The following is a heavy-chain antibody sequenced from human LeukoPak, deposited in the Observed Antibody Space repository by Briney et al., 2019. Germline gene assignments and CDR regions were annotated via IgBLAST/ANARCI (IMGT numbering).Heavy chain of an antibody. Sequence: PSETLSLTCSVSGGSVSSDSYFWNWVRQPPGKGLEWIGYIYSSGSTNYNRSLKSRVTISVDTSKNQFSLKLSSVTAADTAVYYCARDSIAAAGNFDYWGQGTLVTVSS. J-gene: IGHJ4*02. CDR2: IYSSGST. V-gene: IGHV4-61*01. D-gene: IGHD6-13*01. CDR3: ARDSIAAAGNFDY. CDR1: GGSVSSDSYF.